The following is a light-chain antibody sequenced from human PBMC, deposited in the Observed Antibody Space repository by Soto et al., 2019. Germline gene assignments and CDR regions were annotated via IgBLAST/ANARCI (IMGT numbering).Light chain of an antibody. CDR2: EVI. CDR3: NSYTSSNTYV. Sequence: QSALTQPPSVSGSPGQSVTISCTGTSSDVGSYNRVSWYQQPPGTAPKLMIYEVINRPSGVPDRFSGSKSGNTASLTISGLQPEDEADYYCNSYTSSNTYVFGTGTKLTVL. CDR1: SSDVGSYNR. J-gene: IGLJ1*01. V-gene: IGLV2-18*02.